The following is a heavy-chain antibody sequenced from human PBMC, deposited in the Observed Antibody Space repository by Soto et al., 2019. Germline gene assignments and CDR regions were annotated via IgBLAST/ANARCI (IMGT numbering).Heavy chain of an antibody. Sequence: SETLSLTCTVSGGSISSHYWSWIRQPPGKGLEWIGYISYSGSTDYNPSLKSRVTISVDTSKNQFSLKLNSVTAADTAVYYCVRGYSYGTPFDYWGQGTLVTVSS. CDR1: GGSISSHY. CDR3: VRGYSYGTPFDY. CDR2: ISYSGST. V-gene: IGHV4-59*11. D-gene: IGHD5-18*01. J-gene: IGHJ4*02.